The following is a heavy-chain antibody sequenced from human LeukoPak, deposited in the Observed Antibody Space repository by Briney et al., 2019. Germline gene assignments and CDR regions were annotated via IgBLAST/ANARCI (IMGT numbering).Heavy chain of an antibody. CDR1: GFTFSSYE. D-gene: IGHD1-26*01. V-gene: IGHV3-48*02. CDR3: ARDISGSSLLDN. CDR2: ISSSSGTI. Sequence: PGGSLRLSCAASGFTFSSYEMNWVRQAPGKGLEWVSYISSSSGTIYYADSVKGRFTISRDNAKNSLYLQMNSLRDEDTAVYYCARDISGSSLLDNWGQGTLVTVSS. J-gene: IGHJ4*02.